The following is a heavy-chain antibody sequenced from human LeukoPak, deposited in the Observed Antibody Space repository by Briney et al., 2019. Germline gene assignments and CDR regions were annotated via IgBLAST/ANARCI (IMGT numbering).Heavy chain of an antibody. V-gene: IGHV3-23*01. CDR2: ISGSGGST. D-gene: IGHD6-13*01. Sequence: PGGSLRLSCAASGFTFSSYAMSWVRQAPGKGLEWVSAISGSGGSTYYADSVKGRFTSSRDTSKNTLDLQMNSLRAEDTAVYYCARGPAAGTRLLDWGQGTLVTVSS. CDR1: GFTFSSYA. J-gene: IGHJ4*02. CDR3: ARGPAAGTRLLD.